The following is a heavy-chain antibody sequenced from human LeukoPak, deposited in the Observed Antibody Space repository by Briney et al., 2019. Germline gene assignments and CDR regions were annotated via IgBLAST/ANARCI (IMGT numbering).Heavy chain of an antibody. CDR1: GYTFTGYY. CDR3: ARGQYCSGGSCYSVGNWFDP. CDR2: INPNGGGT. V-gene: IGHV1-2*04. D-gene: IGHD2-15*01. J-gene: IGHJ5*02. Sequence: ASVKVSCKASGYTFTGYYMHWVRQAPGQGLEWMGWINPNGGGTNYAQKFQGWVTMTGDTSISTAYMELSRLRSDDTAVYYCARGQYCSGGSCYSVGNWFDPWGQGTLVTVSS.